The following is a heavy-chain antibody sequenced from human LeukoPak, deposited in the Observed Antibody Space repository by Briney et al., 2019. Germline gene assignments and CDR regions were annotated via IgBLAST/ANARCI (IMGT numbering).Heavy chain of an antibody. V-gene: IGHV3-30*02. D-gene: IGHD3-10*01. J-gene: IGHJ4*02. CDR1: GSTFSDYG. Sequence: GRSLRLSCAASGSTFSDYGMHWVRQAPGKGLEWVTFIRNDGSNEYYGDSVKGRFTISRDNSKNTLYLQMNSLRAEDTALYYCVKDSKVLNYWGQGTLVTVSS. CDR3: VKDSKVLNY. CDR2: IRNDGSNE.